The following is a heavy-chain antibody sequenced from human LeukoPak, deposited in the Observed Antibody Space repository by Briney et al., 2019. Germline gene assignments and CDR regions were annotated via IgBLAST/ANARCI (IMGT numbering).Heavy chain of an antibody. V-gene: IGHV3-53*01. CDR1: GFIVSSDY. D-gene: IGHD1-26*01. CDR3: ARWAAATDY. Sequence: GGSLRLSCAASGFIVSSDYRSWVRQAPGKGLEWVSVIYSGGSTYYADSVKGRFTISRDNSKNTLYLQMNSLRAEDTAVYYCARWAAATDYWGQGTLVTVSS. J-gene: IGHJ4*02. CDR2: IYSGGST.